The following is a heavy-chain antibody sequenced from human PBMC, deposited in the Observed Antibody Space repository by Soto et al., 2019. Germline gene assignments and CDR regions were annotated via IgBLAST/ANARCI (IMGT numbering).Heavy chain of an antibody. CDR3: AREYSGYDTGAYGMDV. D-gene: IGHD5-12*01. J-gene: IGHJ6*02. CDR2: ISYDGSNK. CDR1: GFTFSSYA. V-gene: IGHV3-30-3*01. Sequence: PGGSLRLSCAASGFTFSSYAMHWVRQAPGKGLEWVAVISYDGSNKYYADSVKGRFTISRDNSKNTLYLQMNSLRAEDTAVYYCAREYSGYDTGAYGMDVWGQGTTVTVSS.